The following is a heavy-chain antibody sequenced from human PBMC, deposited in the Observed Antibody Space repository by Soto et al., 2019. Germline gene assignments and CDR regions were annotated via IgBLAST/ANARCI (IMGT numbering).Heavy chain of an antibody. J-gene: IGHJ4*02. Sequence: QLQLQESGPGLVKPSETLSLTCTVSGGSISSSSYYWGWIRQPPGKGLEWIGSIYYSGSTYYNPSLKSRVTIAVDTSKNQFSLKLSSVTAADTAVYYCATYGDFWSGQLELLDYWGQGTLVTVSS. CDR2: IYYSGST. D-gene: IGHD3-3*01. CDR1: GGSISSSSYY. V-gene: IGHV4-39*01. CDR3: ATYGDFWSGQLELLDY.